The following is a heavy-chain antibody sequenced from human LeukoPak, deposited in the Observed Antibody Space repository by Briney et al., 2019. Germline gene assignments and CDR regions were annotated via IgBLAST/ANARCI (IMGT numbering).Heavy chain of an antibody. J-gene: IGHJ4*02. CDR2: IIPIFGTA. D-gene: IGHD5-24*01. Sequence: SVKVSCKASGGTFSSYAISWVRQAPGQGLEWMGGIIPIFGTANYAQRFQGRVTITADESTSTAYMELSSLRSEDTAVYYCASGDGYNSLGYFDYWGQGTLVTVSS. CDR1: GGTFSSYA. CDR3: ASGDGYNSLGYFDY. V-gene: IGHV1-69*01.